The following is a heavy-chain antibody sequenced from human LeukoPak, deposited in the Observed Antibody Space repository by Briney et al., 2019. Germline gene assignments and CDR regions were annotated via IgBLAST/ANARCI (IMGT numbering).Heavy chain of an antibody. CDR3: ARHNSSSWYFPLTNYIDY. D-gene: IGHD6-13*01. J-gene: IGHJ4*02. CDR1: GGSISSYY. Sequence: SETLSLTCTVSGGSISSYYWSWIRQPPGKGLEWIGYIYYSGSTNYNPSLKSRVTISVDTSKNQFSLKLSSVTAADTAVYYCARHNSSSWYFPLTNYIDYWGQGTLVTVSS. V-gene: IGHV4-59*01. CDR2: IYYSGST.